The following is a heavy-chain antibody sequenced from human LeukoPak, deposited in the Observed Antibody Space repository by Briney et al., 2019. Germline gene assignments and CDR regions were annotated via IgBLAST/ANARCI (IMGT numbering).Heavy chain of an antibody. J-gene: IGHJ4*02. D-gene: IGHD3-10*01. Sequence: GGSLRLSCAASGFTFDDYAMHWVRQAPGKGLEWVSGISWNSGSIGYADSVKGRFTISRGNAKNSLYLQMNSLRAEDTALYYCAKNDGSGSYFGYFDYWGQGTLVTVSS. CDR2: ISWNSGSI. CDR3: AKNDGSGSYFGYFDY. V-gene: IGHV3-9*01. CDR1: GFTFDDYA.